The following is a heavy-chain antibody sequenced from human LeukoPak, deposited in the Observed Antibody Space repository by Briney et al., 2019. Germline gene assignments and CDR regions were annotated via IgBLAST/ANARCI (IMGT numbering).Heavy chain of an antibody. V-gene: IGHV4-34*01. CDR2: INHSGST. D-gene: IGHD1-26*01. CDR1: GGSFSGYY. CDR3: ARLEWERLLGAFDI. J-gene: IGHJ3*02. Sequence: NPSETLSLTCAVYGGSFSGYYWSWIRQPPGKGLEWIGEINHSGSTNYNPSLKSRVTISVDTSKNQFSLKLSSVTAADTAVYYCARLEWERLLGAFDIWGRGTMVTVSS.